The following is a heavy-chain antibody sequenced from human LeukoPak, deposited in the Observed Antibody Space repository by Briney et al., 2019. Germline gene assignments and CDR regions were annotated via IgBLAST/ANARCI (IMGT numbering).Heavy chain of an antibody. V-gene: IGHV1-8*02. D-gene: IGHD7-27*01. Sequence: ASVKVSCKASGYTFTGYYMHWVRQAPGQGLEWMGWMNPNSGNTGYAQKFQGRVTMTRNTSISTAYMELSSLRSEDTAVYYCARGNPPLTWVYWGQGTLVTVSS. J-gene: IGHJ4*02. CDR1: GYTFTGYY. CDR2: MNPNSGNT. CDR3: ARGNPPLTWVY.